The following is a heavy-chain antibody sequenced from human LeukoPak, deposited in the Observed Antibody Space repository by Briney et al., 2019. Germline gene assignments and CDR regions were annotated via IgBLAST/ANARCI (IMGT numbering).Heavy chain of an antibody. V-gene: IGHV4-4*07. CDR2: IFTSGST. CDR3: ARDAASCTSTSCHYYDAMAV. J-gene: IGHJ6*02. Sequence: PSETLSLTCTVSGGSISSYYWSWIRQPAGKGLEWIGRIFTSGSTNYNPSLKSRVSMSVDTSRKQFSLRLSSVTAADTAVYYCARDAASCTSTSCHYYDAMAVWGQGTRSPSP. CDR1: GGSISSYY. D-gene: IGHD2-2*01.